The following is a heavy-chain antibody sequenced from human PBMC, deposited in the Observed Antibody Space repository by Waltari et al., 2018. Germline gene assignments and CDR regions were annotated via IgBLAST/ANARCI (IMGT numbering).Heavy chain of an antibody. CDR2: IIPIFGTA. Sequence: QVQLVQSGAEVKKPGSSVKVSCQASGGTFSSYAISWVRQAPGQGLEWMGRIIPIFGTANYAQKFQGRVTITADKSTSTAYMELSSLRSEDTAVYYCARDLKGDYYDSSGYGAFDIWGQGTMVTVSS. J-gene: IGHJ3*02. CDR1: GGTFSSYA. D-gene: IGHD3-22*01. CDR3: ARDLKGDYYDSSGYGAFDI. V-gene: IGHV1-69*08.